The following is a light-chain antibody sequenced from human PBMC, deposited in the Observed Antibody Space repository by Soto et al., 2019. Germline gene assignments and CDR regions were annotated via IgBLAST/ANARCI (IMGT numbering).Light chain of an antibody. Sequence: DVVVTQSPLSLPVTPGEPASISCRSSQSLLHSNGYNYLDWYLQKPGQSPQLLIYLGSTRASGVPDRFSGSGSGTDFTLKISRVEAEDVGFYYCFQALQTPRTFGQGTKVEIK. CDR1: QSLLHSNGYNY. V-gene: IGKV2-28*01. CDR2: LGS. CDR3: FQALQTPRT. J-gene: IGKJ1*01.